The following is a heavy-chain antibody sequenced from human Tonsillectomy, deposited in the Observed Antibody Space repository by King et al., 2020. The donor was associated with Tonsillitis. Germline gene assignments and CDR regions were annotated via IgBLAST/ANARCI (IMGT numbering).Heavy chain of an antibody. J-gene: IGHJ4*02. V-gene: IGHV1-2*02. CDR1: GYTFTDFH. CDR2: FYPKVGET. CDR3: VRENRYYDY. D-gene: IGHD1/OR15-1a*01. Sequence: VQLVQSGAEVKKTGASVKVSCQASGYTFTDFHMHWGRQAPGQGLEWMGWFYPKVGETYYAQNFQGRITLTRETTTNSVYMDLSRLTSDDTALYYCVRENRYYDYWGQGTLVTVSS.